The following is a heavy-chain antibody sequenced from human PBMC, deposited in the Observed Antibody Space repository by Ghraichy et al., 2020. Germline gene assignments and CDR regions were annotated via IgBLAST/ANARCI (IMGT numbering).Heavy chain of an antibody. V-gene: IGHV4-39*01. D-gene: IGHD6-19*01. J-gene: IGHJ2*01. Sequence: SETLSLTCTVSGGSISSSLYYWGWIRQPPGKGLEWIGSIYYSGSTYYNPSLKSRVTISVDTSKNQFSLKLNSVTAADTAVYYCARLRDSAISSGFYQYWYFDLWGRGTLVTVSS. CDR1: GGSISSSLYY. CDR3: ARLRDSAISSGFYQYWYFDL. CDR2: IYYSGST.